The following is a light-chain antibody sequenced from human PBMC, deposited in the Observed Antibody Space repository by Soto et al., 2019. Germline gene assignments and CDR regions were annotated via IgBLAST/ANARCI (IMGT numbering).Light chain of an antibody. CDR3: QSYDNSLSGPVV. CDR1: SSNIGADYD. Sequence: QAVVTQPPSVSGAPGQRVTISCTGSSSNIGADYDVHWYRQLPGTAPKLLIYGDTNRPSGVPDRFSGSKSGTSASLAITGLQAEDEADYYCQSYDNSLSGPVVFGGGTKLTVL. CDR2: GDT. J-gene: IGLJ2*01. V-gene: IGLV1-40*01.